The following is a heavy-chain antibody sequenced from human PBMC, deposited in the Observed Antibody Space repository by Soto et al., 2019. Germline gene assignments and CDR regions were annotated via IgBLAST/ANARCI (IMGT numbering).Heavy chain of an antibody. Sequence: ASVKVSCKASGGTFSSYAISWVRQAPGQGLEWMGGIIPIFGTANYAQKFQGRVTITADESTSTAYMELSSLRSVDTAVYYCAREAESRYYFDYWGQGTLVTVSS. CDR2: IIPIFGTA. D-gene: IGHD6-25*01. J-gene: IGHJ4*02. CDR1: GGTFSSYA. CDR3: AREAESRYYFDY. V-gene: IGHV1-69*13.